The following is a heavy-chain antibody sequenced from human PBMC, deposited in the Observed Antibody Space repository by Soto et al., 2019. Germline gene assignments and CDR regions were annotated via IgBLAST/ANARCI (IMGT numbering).Heavy chain of an antibody. CDR3: AGSPYVWGSYRSTWFDP. CDR1: GGPINKGAYY. D-gene: IGHD3-16*02. Sequence: ASETLSLTCTVSGGPINKGAYYWSWIRQHPGKGLEFIGYIYDSGSTYYNPSLNSRVTISVDTSRNQFSLKLSPVTAADTAVYYCAGSPYVWGSYRSTWFDPWGQGTLVTVSS. J-gene: IGHJ5*01. CDR2: IYDSGST. V-gene: IGHV4-31*03.